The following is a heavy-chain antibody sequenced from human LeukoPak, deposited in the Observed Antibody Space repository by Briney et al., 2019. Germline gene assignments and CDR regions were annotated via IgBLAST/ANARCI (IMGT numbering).Heavy chain of an antibody. V-gene: IGHV3-23*01. J-gene: IGHJ4*02. Sequence: PGGSLRLSCAAFGFTFSSYAMSWVRQAPGKGLEWVSAISGSGGSTYYADSVKGRFTISRDNSKNTLYLQMNSLRAEDTAVYYCAKYGEGSGSYSAYYFDYWGQGTLVTVSS. CDR3: AKYGEGSGSYSAYYFDY. CDR2: ISGSGGST. D-gene: IGHD3-10*01. CDR1: GFTFSSYA.